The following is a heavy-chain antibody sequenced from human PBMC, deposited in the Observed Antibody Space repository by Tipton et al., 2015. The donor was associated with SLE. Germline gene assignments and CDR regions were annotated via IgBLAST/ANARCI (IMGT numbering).Heavy chain of an antibody. V-gene: IGHV3-11*04. CDR3: ARRRVGEYFDN. Sequence: SLRLSCTDSGFTFSHYYMSWLRQAKGKGLRLFSYISSSGSTIYYADSVKGRFTISRDDAKNSLYLQMDSLGAEDTAVYYCARRRVGEYFDNWGQGTLVTVSS. CDR2: ISSSGSTI. D-gene: IGHD3-10*01. J-gene: IGHJ4*02. CDR1: GFTFSHYY.